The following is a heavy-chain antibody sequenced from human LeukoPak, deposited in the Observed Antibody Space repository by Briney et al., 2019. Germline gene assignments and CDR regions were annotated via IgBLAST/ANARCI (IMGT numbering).Heavy chain of an antibody. V-gene: IGHV1-2*02. CDR2: INPNSGGT. Sequence: ASVKVSCKASGYTFTGYYMHWVRQAPGQGLEWMGWINPNSGGTNYAQKFQGRVTMTRNTSISTAYMELSSLRSEDTAVYYCARGGNWNPHWFDPWGQGTLVTVSS. J-gene: IGHJ5*02. CDR3: ARGGNWNPHWFDP. CDR1: GYTFTGYY. D-gene: IGHD1-20*01.